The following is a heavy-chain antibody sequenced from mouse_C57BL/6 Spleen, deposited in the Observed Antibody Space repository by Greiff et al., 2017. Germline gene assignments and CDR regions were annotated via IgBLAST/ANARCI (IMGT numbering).Heavy chain of an antibody. CDR1: GYTFTSYW. CDR3: ARILLRSYAMDY. Sequence: QVQLQQPGAELVRPGTSVKLSCKASGYTFTSYWMHWVKQRPGQGLEWIGVIDPSDSYTNYNQKFKGKATLTVDKSSSTASMQLSSLTSEDSAVYYCARILLRSYAMDYWGQGTSVTVSS. J-gene: IGHJ4*01. V-gene: IGHV1-59*01. D-gene: IGHD1-1*01. CDR2: IDPSDSYT.